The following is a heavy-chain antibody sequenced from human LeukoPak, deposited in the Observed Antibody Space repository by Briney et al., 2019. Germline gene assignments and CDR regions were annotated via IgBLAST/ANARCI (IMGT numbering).Heavy chain of an antibody. Sequence: KPSETLSLTCAVYGGSFSGYYWSWIRQPPGKGLEWIGEINHSGSTNYNPSLKSRVTISVDTSKTQFTLKLTSVTAADTAVYYCARRGPGGYSNLWGQGTLVTVSS. CDR2: INHSGST. J-gene: IGHJ4*02. CDR3: ARRGPGGYSNL. D-gene: IGHD6-13*01. V-gene: IGHV4-34*01. CDR1: GGSFSGYY.